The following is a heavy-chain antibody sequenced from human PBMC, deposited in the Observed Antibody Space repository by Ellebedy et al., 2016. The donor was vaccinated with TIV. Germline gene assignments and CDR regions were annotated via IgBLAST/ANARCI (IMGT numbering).Heavy chain of an antibody. CDR2: ISWNRNRR. CDR3: AKDTCTSATEGGLDV. CDR1: GFIFDDFA. J-gene: IGHJ6*02. V-gene: IGHV3-9*01. D-gene: IGHD6-25*01. Sequence: SLKISCAASGFIFDDFAMHWVRQAPGKGLEWVASISWNRNRREVADSMKGRFTISRDNANNVSYLQMARLRPEDTALYYCAKDTCTSATEGGLDVWGQGTMVTV.